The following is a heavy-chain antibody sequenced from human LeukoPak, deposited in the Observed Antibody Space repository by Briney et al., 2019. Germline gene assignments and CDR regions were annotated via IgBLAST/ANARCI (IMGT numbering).Heavy chain of an antibody. J-gene: IGHJ4*02. Sequence: SVKVSCKASGGTFSSYAISCLRQAPGQGLEWMGGIIPIFGTANYAQKFQGRVTITADESTSPAYMELSRLGSEATAVHYCASVVPVARREFDYWGQGTLVTVSS. CDR1: GGTFSSYA. CDR2: IIPIFGTA. CDR3: ASVVPVARREFDY. V-gene: IGHV1-69*13. D-gene: IGHD2-2*01.